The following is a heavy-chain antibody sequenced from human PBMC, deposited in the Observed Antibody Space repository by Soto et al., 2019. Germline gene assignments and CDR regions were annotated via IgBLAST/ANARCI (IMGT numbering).Heavy chain of an antibody. V-gene: IGHV1-8*01. J-gene: IGHJ3*02. CDR1: GYTFTSYD. CDR2: RNPNSGST. D-gene: IGHD1-26*01. CDR3: ARERSSGAFDI. Sequence: QVQLVQSGAEVKKPGASVKVSCKTSGYTFTSYDINWVRQATGQGLEWMGWRNPNSGSTAYAQKFQGRVTMTRNTPISTAYMELSSLRSEDPAVYYCARERSSGAFDISGQRTMVTVSS.